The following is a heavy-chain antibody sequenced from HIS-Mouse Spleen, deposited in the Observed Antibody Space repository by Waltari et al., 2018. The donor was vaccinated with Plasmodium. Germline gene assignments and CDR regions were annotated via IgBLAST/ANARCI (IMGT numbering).Heavy chain of an antibody. CDR3: ARSIAATVTVYFDY. D-gene: IGHD6-13*01. J-gene: IGHJ4*02. CDR2: IYYSGST. CDR1: GGSISSGGSY. V-gene: IGHV4-31*03. Sequence: QVQLQESGPGLVKPSQTLSLTCTVSGGSISSGGSYWSWIRQHPGKGLEWIGYIYYSGSTYDNPSLKSRVTISVDTSKNQFSRKLSSVTAADTAVYYCARSIAATVTVYFDYWGQGTLVTVSS.